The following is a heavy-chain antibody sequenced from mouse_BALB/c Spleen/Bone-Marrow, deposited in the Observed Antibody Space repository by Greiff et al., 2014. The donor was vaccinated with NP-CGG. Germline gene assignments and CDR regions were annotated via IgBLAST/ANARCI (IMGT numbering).Heavy chain of an antibody. D-gene: IGHD1-2*01. J-gene: IGHJ3*01. CDR1: GFTFSSFG. Sequence: EVMLVESGGGLVQPGGSRKLSCAASGFTFSSFGMHWVRQAPEKGLEWVAYISSGSSTIYYADTVKGRFTISRDNPKNTLFLQMTSLRSEDTAMYYCARNHYYGLAWFAYWGQGTLVTVSA. CDR2: ISSGSSTI. CDR3: ARNHYYGLAWFAY. V-gene: IGHV5-17*02.